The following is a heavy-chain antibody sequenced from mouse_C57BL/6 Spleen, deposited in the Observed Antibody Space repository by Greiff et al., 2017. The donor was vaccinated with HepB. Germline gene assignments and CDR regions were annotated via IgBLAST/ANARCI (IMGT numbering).Heavy chain of an antibody. CDR1: GYAFSSYW. CDR2: IYPGDGDT. Sequence: VQLQQPGAELVKPGASVKISCKASGYAFSSYWMNWVKQRPGKGLEWIGQIYPGDGDTNYNGKFKGKATLTADKSSSTAYMQLSSLTSEGSAVYYGARGCSTVVPGYIDYWGQGTTLTVSS. V-gene: IGHV1-80*01. J-gene: IGHJ2*01. D-gene: IGHD1-1*01. CDR3: ARGCSTVVPGYIDY.